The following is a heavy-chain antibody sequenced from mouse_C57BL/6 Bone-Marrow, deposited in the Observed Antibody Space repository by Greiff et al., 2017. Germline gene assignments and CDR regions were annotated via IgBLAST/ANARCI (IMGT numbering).Heavy chain of an antibody. CDR2: IHPADSDT. D-gene: IGHD2-4*01. CDR3: AMYYDNDWYFDV. Sequence: QVQLQQPGAELVKPGASVKVSCTASGYTFTSYWMHWVKQRPGQGLEWIGRIHPADSDTNYTQKFKGKATLTVDKSSSTDYMQISSLTSEDSAVYYGAMYYDNDWYFDVWGTGTTVTVSA. V-gene: IGHV1-74*01. J-gene: IGHJ1*03. CDR1: GYTFTSYW.